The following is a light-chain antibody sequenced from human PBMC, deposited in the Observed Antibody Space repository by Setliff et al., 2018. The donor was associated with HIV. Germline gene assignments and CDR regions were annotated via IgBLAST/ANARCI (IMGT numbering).Light chain of an antibody. V-gene: IGLV2-14*03. CDR2: DVS. CDR3: SSYTSSYTFV. CDR1: SSDVGAYNY. Sequence: QSALTQPASVSGSPGQSITISCTGTSSDVGAYNYVSWYQQHPGKAPKLMIYDVSNRPSGVSNRFSGSKSGSTASLTISGLQAEDEADYYCSSYTSSYTFVFGTGTKVTVL. J-gene: IGLJ1*01.